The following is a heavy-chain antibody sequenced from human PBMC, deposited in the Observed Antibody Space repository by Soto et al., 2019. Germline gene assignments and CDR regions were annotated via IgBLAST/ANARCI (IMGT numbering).Heavy chain of an antibody. J-gene: IGHJ6*02. Sequence: QVQLVQSGAEVKKPGASVKVSCKASGYTFTGYYMHWVRQAPGQGLEWMGWINPNSGGTNYAQKCQGWVTMTRDTYISTAYMELSRLRSDDTAVYYCARDRPEPYFSGMDVWGQGTTVTVSS. CDR1: GYTFTGYY. D-gene: IGHD1-1*01. V-gene: IGHV1-2*04. CDR3: ARDRPEPYFSGMDV. CDR2: INPNSGGT.